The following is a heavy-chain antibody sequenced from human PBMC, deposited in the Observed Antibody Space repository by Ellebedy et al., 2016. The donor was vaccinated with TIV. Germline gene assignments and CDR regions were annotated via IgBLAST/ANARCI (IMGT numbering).Heavy chain of an antibody. CDR2: ISTMFGRA. D-gene: IGHD1-1*01. V-gene: IGHV1-69*13. Sequence: SVKVSXXASGGTFSNYAVSWVRQAPGQGLEWMGGISTMFGRANYAQKFQGRVTITADGSTGTAYMELSSVRSEDTAVYYCARDHRYSHDWKAFDFWGQGTLVIVSS. J-gene: IGHJ4*02. CDR3: ARDHRYSHDWKAFDF. CDR1: GGTFSNYA.